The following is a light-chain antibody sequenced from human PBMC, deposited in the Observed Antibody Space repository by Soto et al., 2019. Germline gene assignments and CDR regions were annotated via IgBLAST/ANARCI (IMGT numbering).Light chain of an antibody. CDR3: SSYTSSSTLEV. CDR2: DVS. V-gene: IGLV2-14*01. Sequence: QSVLTQPASVSGSPGQSITISCTGTSSDVGSYNYVSWYQQHPGKAPKLMIYDVSNRTSGVSNRFSGSKSGNTASLTISGLQAEDEADYYCSSYTSSSTLEVFGTGTKVTVL. J-gene: IGLJ1*01. CDR1: SSDVGSYNY.